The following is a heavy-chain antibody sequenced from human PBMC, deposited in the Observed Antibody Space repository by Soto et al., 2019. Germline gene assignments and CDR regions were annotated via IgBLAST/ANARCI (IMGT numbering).Heavy chain of an antibody. Sequence: PGGSLRLSWAASGFTFSGYSRNWVRQAPGKGLEWVSSISSSSTYIYYADSVRGRFTISRDNAKNSLSLQMNSLRAEDTAVYYCARSGRYSSSYSYFYYAMDVWGQGTTVTVSS. CDR3: ARSGRYSSSYSYFYYAMDV. D-gene: IGHD6-6*01. CDR1: GFTFSGYS. J-gene: IGHJ6*02. V-gene: IGHV3-21*01. CDR2: ISSSSTYI.